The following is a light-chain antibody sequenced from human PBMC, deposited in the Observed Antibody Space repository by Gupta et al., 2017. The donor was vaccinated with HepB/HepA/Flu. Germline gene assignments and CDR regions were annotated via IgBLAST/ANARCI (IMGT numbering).Light chain of an antibody. Sequence: QSALTHPASVSGSPGQAITIACPGTRSDVGNYNAVSWYQQHPGKAPKLMIFEVNKRPSGLSNRFSGSKSGNTASLTISGRQAEDEADYYCCSYAGSSTLVFGGGTKVTVL. CDR2: EVN. CDR3: CSYAGSSTLV. J-gene: IGLJ2*01. CDR1: RSDVGNYNA. V-gene: IGLV2-23*02.